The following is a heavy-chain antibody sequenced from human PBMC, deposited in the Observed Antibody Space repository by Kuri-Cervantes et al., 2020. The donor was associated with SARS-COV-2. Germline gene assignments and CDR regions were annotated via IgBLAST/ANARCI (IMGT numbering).Heavy chain of an antibody. CDR3: ARVAAADLKYFQH. CDR2: IYYSGST. V-gene: IGHV4-39*07. D-gene: IGHD6-13*01. Sequence: SETLSLTCTVSGGSISSSSYYWGWIRQPPGKGLEWIGSIYYSGSTYYNPSLKSRDTISVDTSKNQFSLKLSSVTAADTAVYYCARVAAADLKYFQHWGHGTLVTVSS. CDR1: GGSISSSSYY. J-gene: IGHJ1*01.